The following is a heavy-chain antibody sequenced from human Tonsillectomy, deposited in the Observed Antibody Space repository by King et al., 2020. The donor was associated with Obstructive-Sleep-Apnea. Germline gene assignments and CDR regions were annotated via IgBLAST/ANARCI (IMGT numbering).Heavy chain of an antibody. CDR1: GYSFTSYW. J-gene: IGHJ3*02. CDR2: IYPGDSDT. D-gene: IGHD2-2*02. CDR3: ARRHPGPAAIVFFDI. Sequence: VQLVESGAEVKKPGESLKISCKGSGYSFTSYWIGGVRQMPGKGLEWMGIIYPGDSDTRYNPSFQGQVTISADKSISTAYLQWSSLKASDTAMYYCARRHPGPAAIVFFDIWGQGTMVTVSS. V-gene: IGHV5-51*01.